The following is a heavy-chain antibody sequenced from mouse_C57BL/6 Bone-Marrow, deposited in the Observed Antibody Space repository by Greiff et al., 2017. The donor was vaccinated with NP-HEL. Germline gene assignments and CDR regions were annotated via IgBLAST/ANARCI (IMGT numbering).Heavy chain of an antibody. J-gene: IGHJ3*01. CDR2: IRLKSDNYAT. D-gene: IGHD3-2*02. Sequence: EVKVEESGGGLVQPGGSMKLSCVASGFTFSNYWMNWVRQSPEKGLEWVAQIRLKSDNYATHYAESVKGRFTISRDDSKSSVYLQMNNLRAEDTGIYYCTEVKTAQATFLFAYWGQGTLVTVSA. CDR3: TEVKTAQATFLFAY. V-gene: IGHV6-3*01. CDR1: GFTFSNYW.